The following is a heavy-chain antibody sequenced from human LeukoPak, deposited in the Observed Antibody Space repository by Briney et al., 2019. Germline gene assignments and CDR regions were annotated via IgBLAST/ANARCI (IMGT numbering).Heavy chain of an antibody. J-gene: IGHJ4*02. V-gene: IGHV3-7*01. Sequence: GGSLRLSCAASGFTFSDSWMKWARQAPGKGLEWVADINPDGSVRSYVDSMKGRFTISRDNAKNSLSLQMNSLRAEDTAIYYCAKVHRGSAGSWWGQGTLVTVSS. CDR3: AKVHRGSAGSW. CDR2: INPDGSVR. CDR1: GFTFSDSW. D-gene: IGHD1-26*01.